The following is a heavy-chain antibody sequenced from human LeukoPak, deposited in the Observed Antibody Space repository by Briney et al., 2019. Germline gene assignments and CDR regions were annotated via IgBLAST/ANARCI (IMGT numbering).Heavy chain of an antibody. CDR2: IYPVESDT. V-gene: IGHV5-51*01. CDR1: GSIFTKYW. J-gene: IGHJ4*02. Sequence: PGGSLQISCQGSGSIFTKYWIGRARQLPGKGLEWMGIIYPVESDTRYRPSFQEQVTISAGRCNSTPFLQWTGLRPSATPIDSRARELWLTGYYYFDYMGQGTLVTASS. CDR3: ARELWLTGYYYFDY. D-gene: IGHD3-9*01.